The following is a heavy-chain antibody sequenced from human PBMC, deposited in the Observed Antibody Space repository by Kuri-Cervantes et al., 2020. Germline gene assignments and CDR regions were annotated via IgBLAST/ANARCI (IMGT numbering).Heavy chain of an antibody. CDR2: ISSSGSTI. CDR1: GFTFSDYY. J-gene: IGHJ4*02. CDR3: ARVPDYGDYVDY. V-gene: IGHV3-11*01. D-gene: IGHD4-17*01. Sequence: GESLKISCAASGFTFSDYYMSWIRQAPGKGLEWVSYISSSGSTIYYADSVKGRFTISRDNAKNSLYLQMNSLRAEDTVVYYCARVPDYGDYVDYWGQGTLVTVSS.